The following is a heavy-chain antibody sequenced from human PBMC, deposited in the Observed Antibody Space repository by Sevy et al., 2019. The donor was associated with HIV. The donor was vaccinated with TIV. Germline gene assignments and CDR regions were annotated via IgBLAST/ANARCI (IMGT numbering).Heavy chain of an antibody. CDR2: INPNSGGT. CDR1: GYTFTGYY. J-gene: IGHJ5*02. CDR3: ARALIRYSSGTNWFDP. Sequence: ASVKVSCKASGYTFTGYYMHWVRQAPGQGLEWMGWINPNSGGTNYAQMFQGRVTMTRDTSISTAYMELSRLRSDDTAVYYCARALIRYSSGTNWFDPWGQGTLVTVSS. D-gene: IGHD6-19*01. V-gene: IGHV1-2*02.